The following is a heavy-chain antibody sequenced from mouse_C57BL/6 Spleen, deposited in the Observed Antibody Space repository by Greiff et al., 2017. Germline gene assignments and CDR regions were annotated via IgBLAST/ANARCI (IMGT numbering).Heavy chain of an antibody. D-gene: IGHD1-1*01. CDR3: AKASFTTVVGGDAMDY. J-gene: IGHJ4*01. Sequence: QVQLQQSGPGLVQPSQSLSITCTVSGFSLTSYGVHWVRQSPGKGLEWLGVIWRGGSTDYNAAFMSRLSITKDNSKSQVFFKMNSLQADDTAIYYCAKASFTTVVGGDAMDYWGQGTSVTVSS. V-gene: IGHV2-5*01. CDR2: IWRGGST. CDR1: GFSLTSYG.